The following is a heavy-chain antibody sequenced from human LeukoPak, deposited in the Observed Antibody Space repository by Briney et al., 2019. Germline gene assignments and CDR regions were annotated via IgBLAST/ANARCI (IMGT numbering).Heavy chain of an antibody. J-gene: IGHJ6*02. CDR2: MNPNSGNT. CDR3: ARGYIVATIVYYGMDV. V-gene: IGHV1-8*01. CDR1: GYTFTSYD. Sequence: ASVKVSCKASGYTFTSYDINWVRQATGQGLEWMGWMNPNSGNTGYAQKFQGRVTMTRNTSISTAYMELSSLRSEDTAVYYCARGYIVATIVYYGMDVWGQGTTVTVSS. D-gene: IGHD5-12*01.